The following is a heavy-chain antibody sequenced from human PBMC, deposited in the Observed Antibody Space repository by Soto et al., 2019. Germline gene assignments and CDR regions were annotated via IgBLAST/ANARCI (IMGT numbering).Heavy chain of an antibody. CDR1: GFTFSEYY. Sequence: WGSLRLSCAASGFTFSEYYMSWIRQAAGKGLEWVSYISSSSSYTNYADSVKGRFTISRDNAKNSLYLQMNSLRAEDTAVYYCARARYYYDSSGYYYFDYWGQGTLVTVSS. CDR2: ISSSSSYT. J-gene: IGHJ4*02. D-gene: IGHD3-22*01. CDR3: ARARYYYDSSGYYYFDY. V-gene: IGHV3-11*06.